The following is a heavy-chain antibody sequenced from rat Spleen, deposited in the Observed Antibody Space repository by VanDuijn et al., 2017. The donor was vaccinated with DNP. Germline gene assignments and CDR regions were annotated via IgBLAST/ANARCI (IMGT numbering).Heavy chain of an antibody. CDR2: IVYDGSGS. CDR1: GFTFSNYS. D-gene: IGHD1-5*01. V-gene: IGHV5S10*01. CDR3: VTHGSISSTSTGAMDV. Sequence: EVQLVESGGGLVQPGRSLKLSCTVSGFTFSNYSMAWVRQAPKKGLEWVATIVYDGSGSYYGDSVTGRFTISRDNAKSNLYLQMDNLRSEDTATYYCVTHGSISSTSTGAMDVWGQGTSVTVSS. J-gene: IGHJ4*01.